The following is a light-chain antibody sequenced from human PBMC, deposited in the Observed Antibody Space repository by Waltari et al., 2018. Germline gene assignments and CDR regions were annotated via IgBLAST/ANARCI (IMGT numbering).Light chain of an antibody. V-gene: IGKV3-15*01. Sequence: XTXSPAXLSVSPGXTXTLACRASQSASTNLAWYQQKAGQAPRLLIYDASIRATGVPARFSGSGAGTEFTLTITGLQSEDFAVYYCQQYNNWLYTFGQGTKLEIK. J-gene: IGKJ2*01. CDR3: QQYNNWLYT. CDR2: DAS. CDR1: QSASTN.